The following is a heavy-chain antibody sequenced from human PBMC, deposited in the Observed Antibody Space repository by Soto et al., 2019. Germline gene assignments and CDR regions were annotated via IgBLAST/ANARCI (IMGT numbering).Heavy chain of an antibody. D-gene: IGHD3-3*01. CDR1: GGSISSYH. J-gene: IGHJ5*02. V-gene: IGHV4-59*01. Sequence: PSETLSLTCTVSGGSISSYHWSWIRQPPGNGLEWIGYIYYSGSTNYNPSLKSRVTISVDTSKNQFSLQLSSVTAADTAVYYCARDRSAAIFGVAPNNWFDPWGQGTLVTVSS. CDR3: ARDRSAAIFGVAPNNWFDP. CDR2: IYYSGST.